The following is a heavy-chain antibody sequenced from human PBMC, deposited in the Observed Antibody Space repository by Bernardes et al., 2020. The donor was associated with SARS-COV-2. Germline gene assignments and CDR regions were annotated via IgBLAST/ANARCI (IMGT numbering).Heavy chain of an antibody. Sequence: GGSLRLSCAASGFSFDSHWMTWVRQAPGKGLEWVASIKQDGSETNYADSVGGRFIISRDNARQSLYLQMNNLRLEDAAVYYCARRTLYVSGWRYFDYWGQGVLVTVSS. CDR1: GFSFDSHW. J-gene: IGHJ4*02. CDR2: IKQDGSET. V-gene: IGHV3-7*01. D-gene: IGHD6-19*01. CDR3: ARRTLYVSGWRYFDY.